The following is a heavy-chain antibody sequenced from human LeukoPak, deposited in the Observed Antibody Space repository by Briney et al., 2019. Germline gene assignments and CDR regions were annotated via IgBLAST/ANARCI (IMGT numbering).Heavy chain of an antibody. D-gene: IGHD3-22*01. CDR2: ISGSLGST. Sequence: HPGGSLRLSCAASGFTVSSNYMSWVRQAPGKGLEWVSTISGSLGSTYYADSVKGRFTISRDNSKNTLYLQMNSLRAEDTAVYYCAKDAGSSGYYWGQGTLVTVSS. CDR3: AKDAGSSGYY. V-gene: IGHV3-66*03. CDR1: GFTVSSNY. J-gene: IGHJ4*02.